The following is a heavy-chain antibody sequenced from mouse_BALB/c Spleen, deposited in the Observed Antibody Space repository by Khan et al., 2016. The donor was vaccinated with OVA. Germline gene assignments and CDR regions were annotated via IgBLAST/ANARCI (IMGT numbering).Heavy chain of an antibody. CDR3: ASRNYCGYTIAY. Sequence: QVQLQQSGAELARPGASVKLSCTASGYTFTDYYINWVKQRTGQGLEWIGEISPGSGDTYYNEKFKGKATLTADKSSSTVYMQLSSLTAEVSAVDYCASRNYCGYTIAYWGQGTLVTVSA. J-gene: IGHJ3*01. V-gene: IGHV1-77*01. D-gene: IGHD1-2*01. CDR1: GYTFTDYY. CDR2: ISPGSGDT.